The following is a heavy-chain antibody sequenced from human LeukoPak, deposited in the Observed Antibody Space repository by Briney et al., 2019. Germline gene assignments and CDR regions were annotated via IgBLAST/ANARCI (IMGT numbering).Heavy chain of an antibody. V-gene: IGHV4-61*02. CDR1: GDSLSSGSYY. D-gene: IGHD3-22*01. J-gene: IGHJ4*02. CDR2: IYSGGSA. CDR3: ARDRGTDYYDSSGYYFDF. Sequence: PSETLSLTCTVSGDSLSSGSYYWSWSRQPAGGKLEWIGRIYSGGSANYNPSLRSRVSMSVDTSNNQFSLKVTSVTAADTAVYFCARDRGTDYYDSSGYYFDFWGQGSQVTVSS.